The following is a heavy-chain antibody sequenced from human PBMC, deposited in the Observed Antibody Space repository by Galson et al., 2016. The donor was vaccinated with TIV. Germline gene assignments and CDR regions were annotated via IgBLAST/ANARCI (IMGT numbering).Heavy chain of an antibody. CDR1: GFTFSIYV. CDR2: ISHDGEKK. CDR3: ARWNDHGDRSYDY. V-gene: IGHV3-30*03. Sequence: SLRLSCAASGFTFSIYVMHWVRQAPGKGLEWVAVISHDGEKKFYADSVKGRVTISRDDSKNTMYLQMNNLSAEDTAVYYCARWNDHGDRSYDYWGQGTLVTVSS. J-gene: IGHJ4*02. D-gene: IGHD4-17*01.